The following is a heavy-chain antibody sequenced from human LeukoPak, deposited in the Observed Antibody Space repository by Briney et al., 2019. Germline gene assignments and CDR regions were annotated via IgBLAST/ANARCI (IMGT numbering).Heavy chain of an antibody. CDR3: ARAAGGTSRDY. J-gene: IGHJ4*02. V-gene: IGHV3-7*01. D-gene: IGHD1-26*01. CDR2: IREDGSEK. CDR1: GFTFNKHW. Sequence: PGGSLRLSCAAAGFTFNKHWMSWVRQAKGKGLECVAKIREDGSEKHYVDSVKGRFTISRDNAKNSLYLQMNSLRDDDTAVYYCARAAGGTSRDYWGQGTLVTVSS.